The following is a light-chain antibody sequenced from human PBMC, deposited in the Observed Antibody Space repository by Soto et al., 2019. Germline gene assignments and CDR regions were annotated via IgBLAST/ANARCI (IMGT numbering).Light chain of an antibody. Sequence: QSVLTQPPSASGSPGQSVTISCTGTSSDVGGYNYVSWYQQYPGRAPKLMIYEVTKRPSGVPDRFSGSNSGNTATLTISGTQPMDEADYYCQAWDRSTGVFGTGTKLTVL. CDR1: SSDVGGYNY. J-gene: IGLJ1*01. CDR2: EVT. V-gene: IGLV2-8*01. CDR3: QAWDRSTGV.